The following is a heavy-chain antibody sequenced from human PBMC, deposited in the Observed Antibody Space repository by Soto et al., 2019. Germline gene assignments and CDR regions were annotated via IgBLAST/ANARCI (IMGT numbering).Heavy chain of an antibody. CDR3: AREARGGYYYGMDV. V-gene: IGHV4-61*01. J-gene: IGHJ6*02. Sequence: SETLSLTCTVSGGSVSSGSYYWSWIRQPPGKGLEWIGYIYYSGSTNYNPSLKSRVTISVDTSKNQFSLKLSSVTAADTAVYYCAREARGGYYYGMDVWGQGTTVTVSS. D-gene: IGHD3-10*01. CDR2: IYYSGST. CDR1: GGSVSSGSYY.